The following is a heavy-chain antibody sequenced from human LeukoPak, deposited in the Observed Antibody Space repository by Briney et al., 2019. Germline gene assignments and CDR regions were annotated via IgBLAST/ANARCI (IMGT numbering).Heavy chain of an antibody. CDR2: INSDGSST. CDR3: AKDGGEMSPFYYFDY. J-gene: IGHJ4*02. CDR1: GFIFSSYW. Sequence: PGGSLRLSCAASGFIFSSYWMHWVRQAPGKGLVWVSRINSDGSSTSYADSVKGRFTVSRDNAKNTLYLQMNSLRAEDTAVYYCAKDGGEMSPFYYFDYWGQGTLVTVSS. D-gene: IGHD3-10*01. V-gene: IGHV3-74*01.